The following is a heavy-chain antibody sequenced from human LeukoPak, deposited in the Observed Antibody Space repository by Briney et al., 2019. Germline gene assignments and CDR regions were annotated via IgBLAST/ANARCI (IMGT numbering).Heavy chain of an antibody. CDR2: INEDGDDT. Sequence: GGSLRLSCTASGFTFGSYAMSWARQAPGTGLEWVAAINEDGDDTYFADAVKGRFTISRDNSKNTVYLQMNSLRAEDTAVYHCAQRLGFCSRGTCYFSYWGQGTLVTVSS. D-gene: IGHD2-15*01. J-gene: IGHJ4*02. CDR3: AQRLGFCSRGTCYFSY. CDR1: GFTFGSYA. V-gene: IGHV3-23*01.